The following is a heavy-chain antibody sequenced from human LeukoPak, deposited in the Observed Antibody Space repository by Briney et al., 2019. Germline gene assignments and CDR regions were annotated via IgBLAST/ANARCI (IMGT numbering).Heavy chain of an antibody. V-gene: IGHV4-39*07. CDR3: ARDGSYGSGSHLDY. CDR1: GGSISSSSYY. CDR2: IYYSGST. D-gene: IGHD3-10*01. J-gene: IGHJ4*02. Sequence: SETLSLTCTVSGGSISSSSYYWGWIRQPPGKGLEWIGSIYYSGSTYYNPSLKSRVTISVDTSKNQFSLKLSSVTAADTAVYYCARDGSYGSGSHLDYWGQGTLVTVSS.